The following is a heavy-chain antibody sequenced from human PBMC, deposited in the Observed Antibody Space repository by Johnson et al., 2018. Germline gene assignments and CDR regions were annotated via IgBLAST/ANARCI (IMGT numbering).Heavy chain of an antibody. D-gene: IGHD1-1*01. CDR2: ISYDGSNK. J-gene: IGHJ3*02. CDR3: ATDTQLEPTYAFDI. CDR1: GFTFSSYA. V-gene: IGHV3-30-3*01. Sequence: QVQLQESGGGVVQPGRSLRLSCAASGFTFSSYAMHWVRPAPGKGLEWVAVISYDGSNKYYADSVKGRFTISRDNSKNTLYLQMNSLRTEDSAIYYCATDTQLEPTYAFDIWGQGTMVTVSS.